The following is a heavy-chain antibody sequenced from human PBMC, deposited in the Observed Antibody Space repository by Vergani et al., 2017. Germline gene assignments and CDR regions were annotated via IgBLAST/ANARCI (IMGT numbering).Heavy chain of an antibody. CDR2: INPNSGGT. V-gene: IGHV1-2*02. CDR3: ARVLDVTGPIYYYYGMDV. D-gene: IGHD2-21*02. Sequence: QVQLVQSGAEVKKPGASVKVSCKASGYTFTGYSMHWVRQAPGQGLEWMGWINPNSGGTNYAQKLQGSVTMTRDTSISTAYMELSRLRPDDTALYYCARVLDVTGPIYYYYGMDVWGQGTTVTVSS. J-gene: IGHJ6*02. CDR1: GYTFTGYS.